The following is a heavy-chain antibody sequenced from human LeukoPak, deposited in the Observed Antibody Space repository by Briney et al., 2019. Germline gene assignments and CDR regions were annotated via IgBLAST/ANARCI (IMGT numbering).Heavy chain of an antibody. Sequence: GGSLRLSCAASGFTFSSYSMNWVRQAPGKGLEWVSSISSSSSYIYYADSVKGRFTISRDNAKNSLYLQMNSLRAEDTAVYYCARDSRTYYYGSGSYFDYWGQGTLVTVSS. CDR2: ISSSSSYI. D-gene: IGHD3-10*01. V-gene: IGHV3-21*01. CDR1: GFTFSSYS. J-gene: IGHJ4*02. CDR3: ARDSRTYYYGSGSYFDY.